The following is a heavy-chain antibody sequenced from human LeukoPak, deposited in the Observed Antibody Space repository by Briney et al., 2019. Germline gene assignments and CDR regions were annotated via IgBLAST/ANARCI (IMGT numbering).Heavy chain of an antibody. Sequence: PGGSLRLSCAASGFTFDDYGMSWVRQVPGKGLEWVSGINWNGSGAGYADSVKGRFTISRDNAKNSLYLQMNSLRAEDTAVYYCAKDVIWFGELYSYFDLWGRGTLVTVSS. D-gene: IGHD3-10*01. V-gene: IGHV3-20*04. CDR2: INWNGSGA. J-gene: IGHJ2*01. CDR3: AKDVIWFGELYSYFDL. CDR1: GFTFDDYG.